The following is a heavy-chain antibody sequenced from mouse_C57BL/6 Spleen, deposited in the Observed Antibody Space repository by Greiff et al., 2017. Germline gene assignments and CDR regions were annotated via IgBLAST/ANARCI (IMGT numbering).Heavy chain of an antibody. D-gene: IGHD2-1*01. CDR1: GFNIKDDY. Sequence: VQLQQSGAELVRPGASVKLSCTASGFNIKDDYMHWVKQRPEHGLEWIGWIDPENGDTEYASKFQGKATITADTSSNTAYLQLSSLTSEDTAVYYCTTFYYGNSAYWGQGTLVTVSA. V-gene: IGHV14-4*01. CDR3: TTFYYGNSAY. CDR2: IDPENGDT. J-gene: IGHJ3*01.